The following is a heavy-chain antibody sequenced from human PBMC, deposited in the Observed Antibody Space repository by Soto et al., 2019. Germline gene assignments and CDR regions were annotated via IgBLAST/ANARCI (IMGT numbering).Heavy chain of an antibody. CDR2: INSDGSST. CDR1: GFTFSSYW. Sequence: GGSLRLSCAASGFTFSSYWMHWVRQAPGKGLVWVSRINSDGSSTSYADSVKGRFTISRDNAKNTLYLQMNSLRAEDTAVYYCANTFKSRGYDFVYAFDIWGQGTMVTVSS. J-gene: IGHJ3*02. D-gene: IGHD5-12*01. V-gene: IGHV3-74*01. CDR3: ANTFKSRGYDFVYAFDI.